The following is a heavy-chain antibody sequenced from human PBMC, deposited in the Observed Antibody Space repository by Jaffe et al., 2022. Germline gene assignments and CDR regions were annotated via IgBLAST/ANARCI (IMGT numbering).Heavy chain of an antibody. V-gene: IGHV7-4-1*01. CDR2: INTHTGNP. Sequence: QVQLVQSGSELKNSGASVKVSCKASGYTFTTYAMTWVRQAPGQGLEWMGWINTHTGNPTYAQGFTGRFVFSLDTSVSTAFLQIVSLKSEDTAVYYCARVQVSSVGDAFDMWGQGTKVTVSA. CDR1: GYTFTTYA. D-gene: IGHD3-10*01. J-gene: IGHJ3*02. CDR3: ARVQVSSVGDAFDM.